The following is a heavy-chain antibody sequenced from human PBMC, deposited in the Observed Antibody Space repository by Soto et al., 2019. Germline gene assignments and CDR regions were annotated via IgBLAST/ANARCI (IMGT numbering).Heavy chain of an antibody. V-gene: IGHV3-23*01. CDR3: AKDHDYGDVITFDY. Sequence: GGSLRLSCAVSGFTVSSYAMSWVRQARGKGLEWVSAISGSGGSTYYADSVKGRFTISRDNSKNTLYLQMNSLRAEDTAVYYCAKDHDYGDVITFDYWGQGALVTVSS. CDR2: ISGSGGST. D-gene: IGHD4-17*01. CDR1: GFTVSSYA. J-gene: IGHJ4*02.